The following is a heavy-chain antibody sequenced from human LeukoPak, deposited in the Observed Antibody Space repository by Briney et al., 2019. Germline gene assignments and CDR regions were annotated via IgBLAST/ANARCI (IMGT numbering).Heavy chain of an antibody. Sequence: NTSETLSLTCAVYGGTFSGYYWSWIRQSPGKGLEWIGEINPGGSTNYNPSLESRVIISVDTSKNQFSLKMDSVSAADTAVYYCAGEDCSGGDCTSFDYWGQGTLVTVSS. CDR1: GGTFSGYY. J-gene: IGHJ4*02. CDR2: INPGGST. D-gene: IGHD2-15*01. V-gene: IGHV4-34*01. CDR3: AGEDCSGGDCTSFDY.